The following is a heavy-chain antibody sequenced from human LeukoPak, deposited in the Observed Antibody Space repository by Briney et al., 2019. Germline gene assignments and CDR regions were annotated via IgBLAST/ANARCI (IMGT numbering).Heavy chain of an antibody. CDR1: GFTFSSYA. J-gene: IGHJ4*01. Sequence: GGFLRLSCAASGFTFSSYAMNWVRQAPGKGLEWVSAISGSGSSTYYADSVKGRFTISRDNSKNTLYLQMNSLRAEDTAVYYCAATRYYYDSSGYSNFDYWGQGTLVTVSS. CDR2: ISGSGSST. D-gene: IGHD3-22*01. V-gene: IGHV3-23*01. CDR3: AATRYYYDSSGYSNFDY.